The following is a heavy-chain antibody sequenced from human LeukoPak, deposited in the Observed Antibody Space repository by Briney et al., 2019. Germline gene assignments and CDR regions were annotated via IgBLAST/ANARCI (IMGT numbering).Heavy chain of an antibody. J-gene: IGHJ6*03. V-gene: IGHV4-34*01. Sequence: SETLSLTCVVSGGSFSGYYWSWIRQPPGKGLEWIGEIDHSGTTNYNPSFKSRVTMSVDTSKNQFSLMVSCVTAADTAVYYCATGRNGVVPAPILGVGPWYNYHYMDVWGKGTTVTVSS. CDR3: ATGRNGVVPAPILGVGPWYNYHYMDV. CDR1: GGSFSGYY. CDR2: IDHSGTT. D-gene: IGHD2-2*02.